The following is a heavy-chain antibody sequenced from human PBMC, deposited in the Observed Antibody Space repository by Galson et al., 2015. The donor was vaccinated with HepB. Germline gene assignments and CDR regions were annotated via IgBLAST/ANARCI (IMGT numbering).Heavy chain of an antibody. D-gene: IGHD6-13*01. CDR1: GYTFTSYG. V-gene: IGHV1-18*04. J-gene: IGHJ4*02. CDR3: ARDPTGSTRDPLFDY. Sequence: SVKVSCKASGYTFTSYGISWVRQAPGQGLEWMGWISAYNGNTNYAQKLQGRVTMTTDTSTSTAYMELRSLRSDDTAVYYCARDPTGSTRDPLFDYWGQGTLVTVSS. CDR2: ISAYNGNT.